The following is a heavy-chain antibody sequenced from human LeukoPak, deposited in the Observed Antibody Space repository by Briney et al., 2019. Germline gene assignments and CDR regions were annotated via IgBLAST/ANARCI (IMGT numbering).Heavy chain of an antibody. CDR3: ARGLPPERGYSYGYRD. CDR1: GGSFSGYY. D-gene: IGHD5-18*01. Sequence: SETLSLTCAVYGGSFSGYYWSWIRQPPGKGLEWIGEINHSGSTNYNPSLKSRVTISVDTSKNQFSLKLSSVTAADTAVYYCARGLPPERGYSYGYRDWGQGTLVTVSS. J-gene: IGHJ4*02. V-gene: IGHV4-34*01. CDR2: INHSGST.